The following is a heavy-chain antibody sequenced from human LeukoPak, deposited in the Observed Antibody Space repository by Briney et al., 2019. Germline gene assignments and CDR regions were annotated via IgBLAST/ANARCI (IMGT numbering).Heavy chain of an antibody. J-gene: IGHJ4*02. CDR1: GFTFSNAW. Sequence: GGSLRLSCAASGFTFSNAWMSWVRQAPGKGLEWVGRIKSKTDGGTTDYAAPVKGRFTISRDDSKNTLYLQMNSLKTEDTAVYYCTTEFSRGYSYGFDYWGQGTLVTVSS. D-gene: IGHD5-18*01. V-gene: IGHV3-15*01. CDR3: TTEFSRGYSYGFDY. CDR2: IKSKTDGGTT.